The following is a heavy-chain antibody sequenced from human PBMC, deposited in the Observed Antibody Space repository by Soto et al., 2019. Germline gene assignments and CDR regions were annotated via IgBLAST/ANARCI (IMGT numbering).Heavy chain of an antibody. D-gene: IGHD2-15*01. J-gene: IGHJ6*02. V-gene: IGHV3-23*01. CDR3: GKGSAATNYFYYATDV. CDR1: GFTFGIHA. CDR2: ISGSGGST. Sequence: GGSLRLSCAASGFTFGIHAMSWVRQAPGKGLEWVSFISGSGGSTYYADSVKGRFTISRDNSKKTLYLQMNSLRGEDTAVYYCGKGSAATNYFYYATDVWGQGTTVTVSS.